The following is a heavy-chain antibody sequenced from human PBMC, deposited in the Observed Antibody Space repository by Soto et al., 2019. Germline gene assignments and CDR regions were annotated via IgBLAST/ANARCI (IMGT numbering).Heavy chain of an antibody. CDR3: ATYSSGWPFDY. V-gene: IGHV1-24*01. D-gene: IGHD6-19*01. CDR2: INPEDGET. CDR1: GYTLTELS. J-gene: IGHJ4*02. Sequence: ASVKVSCKVSGYTLTELSMHWVRQAPGKGLEWMGCINPEDGETSYAQKFQGRVTMTRNTSISTAYMELSSLRSEDTAVYYCATYSSGWPFDYWGQGTLVTVSS.